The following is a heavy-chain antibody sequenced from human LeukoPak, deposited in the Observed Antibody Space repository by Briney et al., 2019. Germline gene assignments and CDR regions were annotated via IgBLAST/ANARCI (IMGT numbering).Heavy chain of an antibody. Sequence: PSETLSLTCAVYGGSFSGYYWSWIRQPPGKGLEWIGEINHSGSTNYNPSLKSRVTISVDTSKNQFSLKLSSVTAADTAVYSCARSEQLVFDYWGQGTLVTVSS. J-gene: IGHJ4*02. CDR1: GGSFSGYY. V-gene: IGHV4-34*01. CDR2: INHSGST. CDR3: ARSEQLVFDY. D-gene: IGHD6-6*01.